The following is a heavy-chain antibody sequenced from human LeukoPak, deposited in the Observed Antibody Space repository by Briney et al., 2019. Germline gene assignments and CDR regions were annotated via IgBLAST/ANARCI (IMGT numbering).Heavy chain of an antibody. D-gene: IGHD6-19*01. CDR1: GGSIRSYY. V-gene: IGHV4-4*07. CDR3: ARSTYIAVAPDY. CDR2: IYTSGST. Sequence: SETLSLTCTVSGGSIRSYYWSWIRQPAGKGLEWIGRIYTSGSTNYNPSLKSRVTMSVDTSKNQFSLKLSSVTAADTAVYYCARSTYIAVAPDYWGQGTLVTVSS. J-gene: IGHJ4*02.